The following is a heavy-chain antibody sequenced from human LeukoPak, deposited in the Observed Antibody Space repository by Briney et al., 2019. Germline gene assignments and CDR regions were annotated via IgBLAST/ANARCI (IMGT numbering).Heavy chain of an antibody. J-gene: IGHJ4*02. V-gene: IGHV4-4*07. CDR2: IYTSGST. Sequence: PSETLSLTCTVSGGSLSSYYWSWIRQPAGKGLEWIGRIYTSGSTNYNPSVKSRVTMSVDTSKNQFSLKLSAVTAGDTAVYYCTRGGGSYYFDYWGQGTLVTVSS. CDR1: GGSLSSYY. D-gene: IGHD1-26*01. CDR3: TRGGGSYYFDY.